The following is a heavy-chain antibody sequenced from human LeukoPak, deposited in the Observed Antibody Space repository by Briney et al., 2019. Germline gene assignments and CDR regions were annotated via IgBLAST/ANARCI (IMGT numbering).Heavy chain of an antibody. CDR2: IYYSGST. CDR3: ARAHRGDDFWSGLAHYYYYGMDV. Sequence: SETLSLTCTVSGGSISGGGYYWSWIRQHPGKGLEWIGYIYYSGSTYYNPSLKSRVTISVDTSKNQFSLKLSSVTAADTAVYYCARAHRGDDFWSGLAHYYYYGMDVWGQGTTVTVSS. CDR1: GGSISGGGYY. J-gene: IGHJ6*02. D-gene: IGHD3-3*01. V-gene: IGHV4-31*03.